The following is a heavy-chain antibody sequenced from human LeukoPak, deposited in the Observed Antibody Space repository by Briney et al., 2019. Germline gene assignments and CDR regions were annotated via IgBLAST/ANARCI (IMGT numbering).Heavy chain of an antibody. J-gene: IGHJ4*02. V-gene: IGHV3-66*02. CDR3: AVASSHRIAAGGEY. CDR1: GFTVSSNY. Sequence: GGSLRLSCAASGFTVSSNYMSWVRQAPGKGLEWVSVIYSGGSTYYADSVKGRFTISRDNSKNTLYLQMNSLRAEDTAVYYCAVASSHRIAAGGEYWGQGTLVTVSS. CDR2: IYSGGST. D-gene: IGHD6-13*01.